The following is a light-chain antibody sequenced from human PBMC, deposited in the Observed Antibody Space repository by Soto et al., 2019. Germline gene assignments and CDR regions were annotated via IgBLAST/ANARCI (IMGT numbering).Light chain of an antibody. Sequence: IRMTQSPSSFSASTGDRVTLSCRASQPIDTSLAWYQQKPGEAPKLLIFAASTLQTGVPSRFSGRGLGTEFTLTIGCLQAEDFATYYCQQYYTYPRTFAQGTKVDIK. CDR3: QQYYTYPRT. V-gene: IGKV1-8*01. CDR2: AAS. J-gene: IGKJ1*01. CDR1: QPIDTS.